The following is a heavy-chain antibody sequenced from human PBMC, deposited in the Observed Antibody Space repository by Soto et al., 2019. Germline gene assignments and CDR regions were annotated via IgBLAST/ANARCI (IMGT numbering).Heavy chain of an antibody. V-gene: IGHV3-48*01. CDR2: ISSSSSTI. J-gene: IGHJ3*02. CDR1: GVTFSSYS. CDR3: ASYGGYNAFDI. D-gene: IGHD5-12*01. Sequence: GGSLRLSCAASGVTFSSYSMNWVRQAPGKGLEWVSYISSSSSTIYYADSVKGRFTISRDNAKNSLYLQMNSLRAEDTAVYYCASYGGYNAFDIWGQGTIVTVSS.